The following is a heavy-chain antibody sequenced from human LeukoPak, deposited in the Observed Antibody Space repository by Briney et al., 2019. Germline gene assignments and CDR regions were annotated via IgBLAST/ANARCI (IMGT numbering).Heavy chain of an antibody. V-gene: IGHV3-23*01. CDR2: IFAGGGAA. D-gene: IGHD3-22*01. Sequence: GGSLRLSCPVSGFTFSDYAMTWARQAPGKGLEWVSSIFAGGGAALYADSVRGRFTIFRDDSKSTLFLQMHSLRAEDTAIYYCAKNYYDRRGPYSWVFDYWGQGTLVTVSS. CDR3: AKNYYDRRGPYSWVFDY. J-gene: IGHJ4*02. CDR1: GFTFSDYA.